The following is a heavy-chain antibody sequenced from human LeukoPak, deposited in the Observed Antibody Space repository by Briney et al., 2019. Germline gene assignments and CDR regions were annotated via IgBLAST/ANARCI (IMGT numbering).Heavy chain of an antibody. CDR1: GGSFSGYY. V-gene: IGHV4-34*01. CDR3: ARRPRGSSGYYYLGGFDY. D-gene: IGHD3-22*01. CDR2: INHSGST. Sequence: SETLSLTCAVYGGSFSGYYWSWLRQPPGKGLEWIGEINHSGSTNYNPSLKSRVTISVDTSKNQFSLKLSSVTAADTAVYYCARRPRGSSGYYYLGGFDYWGQGTLVTVSS. J-gene: IGHJ4*02.